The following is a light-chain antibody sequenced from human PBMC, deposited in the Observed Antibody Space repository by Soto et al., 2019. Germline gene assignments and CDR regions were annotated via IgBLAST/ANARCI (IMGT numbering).Light chain of an antibody. CDR3: SSYTSSGTLGV. J-gene: IGLJ1*01. V-gene: IGLV2-14*01. CDR1: SSDVGGYNY. Sequence: QSVLTQPASVSGYPGQSITISCTGTSSDVGGYNYVSWYQQHPGKAPKLMIYEVSNRPSGVSNRFSGSKSGNTASLTISGLQAEDEADYYCSSYTSSGTLGVFGTGTKVTVL. CDR2: EVS.